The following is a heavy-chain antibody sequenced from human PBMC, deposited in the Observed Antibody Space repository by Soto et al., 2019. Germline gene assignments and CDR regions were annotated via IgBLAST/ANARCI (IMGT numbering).Heavy chain of an antibody. Sequence: QVHLVESGGGLVKPGGSLRLSCAGSGFTFSDYYMSWIRQAPGKGLEWIPYVSSSDSTVYYADSVKGRFTISRDNAKNSLYLQMNSLRVEDTAVYYCARDLGYYDSSGYFDYWGQGTLVTVSS. CDR1: GFTFSDYY. J-gene: IGHJ4*02. CDR2: VSSSDSTV. CDR3: ARDLGYYDSSGYFDY. D-gene: IGHD3-22*01. V-gene: IGHV3-11*01.